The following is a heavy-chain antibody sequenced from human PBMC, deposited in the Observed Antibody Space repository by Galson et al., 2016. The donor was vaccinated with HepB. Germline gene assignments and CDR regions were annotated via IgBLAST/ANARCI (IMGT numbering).Heavy chain of an antibody. Sequence: SETLSLTCTVSGGSISRSSYYWSWIRQPPGKGLEWIGNIYYSESTDYNPSLKSRVTISVDTSRNQVSLKLTSVTAADTAVYYCASPVVRGYFDSSGHREGFDYWGQGTLVTVSS. V-gene: IGHV4-39*01. CDR2: IYYSEST. D-gene: IGHD3-22*01. CDR1: GGSISRSSYY. CDR3: ASPVVRGYFDSSGHREGFDY. J-gene: IGHJ4*02.